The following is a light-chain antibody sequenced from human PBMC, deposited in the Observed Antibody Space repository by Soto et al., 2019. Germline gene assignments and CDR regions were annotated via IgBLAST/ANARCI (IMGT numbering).Light chain of an antibody. Sequence: DIQMTQSPPSLSASVGDRVTIICQASQDITNYLNWYQQKPGKAPNLLIHDSSNLETGVPSRFSGSGTGTYFSFTISSLQPEDIATYYCQQYDTLPLTFGQGTRLEIK. CDR3: QQYDTLPLT. CDR2: DSS. CDR1: QDITNY. V-gene: IGKV1-33*01. J-gene: IGKJ5*01.